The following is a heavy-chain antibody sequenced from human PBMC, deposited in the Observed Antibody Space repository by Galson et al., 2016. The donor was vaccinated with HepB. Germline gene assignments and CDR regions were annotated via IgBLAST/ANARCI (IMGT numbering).Heavy chain of an antibody. D-gene: IGHD1-14*01. J-gene: IGHJ4*02. Sequence: SLRLSCAASGFSFSNYWMHWVRQAPGKGLVWVSRIKSDGSSTSYADSVKGRFTISIDNAKNTLYLQMNSLRVEDTAMYYCATTYYNPDRSFYRHFDNWGQGTLVTVSS. CDR2: IKSDGSST. CDR3: ATTYYNPDRSFYRHFDN. CDR1: GFSFSNYW. V-gene: IGHV3-74*01.